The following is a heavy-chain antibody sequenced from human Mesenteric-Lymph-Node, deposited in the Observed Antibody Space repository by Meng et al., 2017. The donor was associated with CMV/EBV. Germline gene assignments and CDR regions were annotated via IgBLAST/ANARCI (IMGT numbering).Heavy chain of an antibody. D-gene: IGHD2-2*01. CDR2: IYDSGST. Sequence: GYYWSWIRQHQGKSPEWIGYIYDSGSTYYNPSLKSRVTISVDTSKNQFSLKLSSVTAADTAVYYCARGGLGYCSSTSRQKYYYFDYWGQGTLVTVSS. J-gene: IGHJ4*02. CDR1: GYY. V-gene: IGHV4-31*02. CDR3: ARGGLGYCSSTSRQKYYYFDY.